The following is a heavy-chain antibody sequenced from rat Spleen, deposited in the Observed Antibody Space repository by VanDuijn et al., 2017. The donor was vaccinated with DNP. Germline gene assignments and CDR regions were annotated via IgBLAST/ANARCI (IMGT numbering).Heavy chain of an antibody. CDR3: ASWSPIAPISTSNY. CDR2: ITSSGSDT. Sequence: EVQLVASGGGLVQPGRSLKLSCAASGFTFSDYYMTWIRQVPGKGLEWFASITSSGSDTYYPDSVKGRFTISRDNAENTVYLQMNSLRSEDTATYFCASWSPIAPISTSNYWGQGVMVTVSS. J-gene: IGHJ2*01. CDR1: GFTFSDYY. V-gene: IGHV5-25*01. D-gene: IGHD1-2*01.